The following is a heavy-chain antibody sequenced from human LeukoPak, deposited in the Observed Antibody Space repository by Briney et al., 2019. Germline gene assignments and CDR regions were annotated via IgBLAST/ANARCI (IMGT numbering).Heavy chain of an antibody. D-gene: IGHD3-22*01. CDR2: ISAYNGNT. CDR3: AREGDYYDSSGYYYNY. V-gene: IGHV1-18*01. CDR1: GYTFTSYG. J-gene: IGHJ4*02. Sequence: ASVKVSCKASGYTFTSYGINWVRQAPGQGLEWMGWISAYNGNTNYAQSVQGRVTMITDTSTGTAYMELRSLRSDDTAVYYCAREGDYYDSSGYYYNYWGQGTLVTVSS.